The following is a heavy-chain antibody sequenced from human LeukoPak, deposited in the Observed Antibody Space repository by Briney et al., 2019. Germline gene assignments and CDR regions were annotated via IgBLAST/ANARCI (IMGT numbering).Heavy chain of an antibody. D-gene: IGHD2-15*01. Sequence: ASVKVSCKASGYTFTSYGISWVRQAPGQGLEWMGGIIPIFGTANYAQKFQGRVTITADESTSTAYMELSSLRSEDTAVYYCARGIVVVVAATYYYYYYMDVWGKGTTVTVSS. J-gene: IGHJ6*03. CDR2: IIPIFGTA. CDR1: GYTFTSYG. CDR3: ARGIVVVVAATYYYYYYMDV. V-gene: IGHV1-69*13.